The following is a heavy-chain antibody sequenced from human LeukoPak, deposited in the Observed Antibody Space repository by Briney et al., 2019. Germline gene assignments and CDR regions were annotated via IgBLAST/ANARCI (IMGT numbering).Heavy chain of an antibody. V-gene: IGHV3-53*04. J-gene: IGHJ6*02. CDR1: GFTFSSYA. CDR2: IYSGGST. CDR3: ARDRGSGGQQLATTSRYYYYGMDV. Sequence: GGSLRLSCAASGFTFSSYAMSWVRQAPGKGLEWVSVIYSGGSTYYADPVKGRFTISRHNSKNTLYLQMNSLRAEDTAVYYCARDRGSGGQQLATTSRYYYYGMDVWGQGTTVTVSS. D-gene: IGHD6-13*01.